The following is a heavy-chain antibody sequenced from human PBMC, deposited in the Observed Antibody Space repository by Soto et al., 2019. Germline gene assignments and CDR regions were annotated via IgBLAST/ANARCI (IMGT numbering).Heavy chain of an antibody. CDR1: GGSFSYYG. V-gene: IGHV1-69*01. Sequence: QVQLMQSGAEVKKPGSSVKVSCKASGGSFSYYGITWVRQAPGRGLEWMGGIVPVFGTAKYPQEFQGRLTITADESTRTVYMELSNLRSEDTAVYYCARSGEAYYDVLTGYYKGSWFDPWGQGTLVTVSS. CDR3: ARSGEAYYDVLTGYYKGSWFDP. J-gene: IGHJ5*02. CDR2: IVPVFGTA. D-gene: IGHD3-9*01.